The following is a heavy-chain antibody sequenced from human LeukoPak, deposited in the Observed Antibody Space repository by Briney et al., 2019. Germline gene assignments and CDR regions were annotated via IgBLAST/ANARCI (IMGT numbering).Heavy chain of an antibody. D-gene: IGHD5-24*01. Sequence: ASVKVSCKASGYTFTGYFIHWVRQAPGQGLEWMGWINPISGGTNYAEKFQGRVTTTRDTSINTAYMEVTRLTSDDTAVYYCAREDGSFDYWGQGTLVIVSS. V-gene: IGHV1-2*02. CDR1: GYTFTGYF. CDR2: INPISGGT. J-gene: IGHJ4*02. CDR3: AREDGSFDY.